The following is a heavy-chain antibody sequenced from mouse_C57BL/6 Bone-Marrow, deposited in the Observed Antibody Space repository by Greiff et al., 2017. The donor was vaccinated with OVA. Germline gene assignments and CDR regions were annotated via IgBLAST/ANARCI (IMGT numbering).Heavy chain of an antibody. J-gene: IGHJ4*01. CDR3: ARHYAMDY. V-gene: IGHV1-55*01. CDR1: GYTFTSYW. Sequence: QVHVKQPGAELVKPGASVKMSCKASGYTFTSYWITWVKQRPGQGLECIGDIYPGSGSTNYNEKFKSKATLTVDTSSSTAYMQLSSLTSEDSAVYYCARHYAMDYWGQGTSVTVSS. CDR2: IYPGSGST.